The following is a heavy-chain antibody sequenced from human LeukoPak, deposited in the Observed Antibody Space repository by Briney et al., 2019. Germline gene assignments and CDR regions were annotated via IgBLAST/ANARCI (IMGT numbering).Heavy chain of an antibody. Sequence: SETLSLTCTVSGDSMTSSNHYWVWIRQPPGKGLEWIGSTYYDGNTYYNPSLKSRVTISQDTSKNQFSLKVSSVTAADTAVYHCARRSHCTGGSCYPVWGQGTTVTVSS. CDR2: TYYDGNT. J-gene: IGHJ6*02. V-gene: IGHV4-39*01. CDR1: GDSMTSSNHY. D-gene: IGHD2-15*01. CDR3: ARRSHCTGGSCYPV.